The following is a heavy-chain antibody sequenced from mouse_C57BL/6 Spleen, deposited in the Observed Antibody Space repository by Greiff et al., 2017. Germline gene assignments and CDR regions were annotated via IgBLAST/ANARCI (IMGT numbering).Heavy chain of an antibody. CDR2: IHPNSGST. Sequence: VQLQESGAELVKPGASVQLSCKASGYTFTSYWMHWVKQRPGQGLEWIGMIHPNSGSTNYNEKFKSKATLTVDKSSSTAYMQLSSLTSEDSAVYYCALYDYDVDYFDYWGQGTTLTVSS. V-gene: IGHV1-64*01. D-gene: IGHD2-4*01. CDR3: ALYDYDVDYFDY. CDR1: GYTFTSYW. J-gene: IGHJ2*01.